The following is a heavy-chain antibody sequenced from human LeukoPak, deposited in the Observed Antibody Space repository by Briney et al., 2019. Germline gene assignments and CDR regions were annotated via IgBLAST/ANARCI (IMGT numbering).Heavy chain of an antibody. CDR2: IIPIFGTA. D-gene: IGHD1-26*01. V-gene: IGHV1-69*13. Sequence: GASVKVSCKASGGTFSSYAISWVRQAPGQGLEWMGGIIPIFGTANYAQKFQGRVTITADESTSTAYMELSSLRSEDTAVYYCARWGVGGHGWFDPWGQGTLVTVSS. J-gene: IGHJ5*02. CDR1: GGTFSSYA. CDR3: ARWGVGGHGWFDP.